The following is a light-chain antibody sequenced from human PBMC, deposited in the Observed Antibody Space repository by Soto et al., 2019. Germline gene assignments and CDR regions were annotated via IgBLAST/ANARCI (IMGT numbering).Light chain of an antibody. V-gene: IGKV4-1*01. CDR1: QSVLYRLNNKNY. CDR3: QQYYNTPLT. CDR2: WAS. J-gene: IGKJ2*01. Sequence: DIVMTQSPDSLAVSLGERATINCKSSQSVLYRLNNKNYLGWYQQQPGQPPKLIIYWASTRESGVPDRFSGSGSWTDFTLTISGLQAEDVAVYYCQQYYNTPLTFGQGTKLEIK.